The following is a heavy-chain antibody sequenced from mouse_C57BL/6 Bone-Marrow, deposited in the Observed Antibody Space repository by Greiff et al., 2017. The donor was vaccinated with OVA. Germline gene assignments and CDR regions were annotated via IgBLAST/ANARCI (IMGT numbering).Heavy chain of an antibody. J-gene: IGHJ2*01. CDR3: ARSFPITTVVVDY. Sequence: EVQRVESGPELVKPGASVKMSCKASGYTFTSYVMHWVKQKPGQGLEWIGYIYPYNDGTKYNEKFKGKATLTSDKSSSTAYMELSSLTSEDSAVYYCARSFPITTVVVDYWGQGTTLTVSS. CDR2: IYPYNDGT. V-gene: IGHV1-14*01. CDR1: GYTFTSYV. D-gene: IGHD1-1*01.